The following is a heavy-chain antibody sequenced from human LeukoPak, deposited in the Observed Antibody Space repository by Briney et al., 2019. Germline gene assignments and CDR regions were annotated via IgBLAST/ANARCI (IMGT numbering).Heavy chain of an antibody. Sequence: PGESLKISCKGSGYSFTSYWIGWVRQIPGKGLEWMGIIYPGDSDTRYSPSFQGQVTISADKSISTAYLQWSSLKASDTAMYYCARHEDVAAMVNHFDYWGQGTLVTVSS. CDR3: ARHEDVAAMVNHFDY. J-gene: IGHJ4*02. V-gene: IGHV5-51*01. CDR2: IYPGDSDT. D-gene: IGHD5-18*01. CDR1: GYSFTSYW.